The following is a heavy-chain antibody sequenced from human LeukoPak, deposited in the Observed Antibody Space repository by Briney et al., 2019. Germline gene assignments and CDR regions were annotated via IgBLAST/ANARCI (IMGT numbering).Heavy chain of an antibody. CDR1: GTSISSYY. CDR3: AIVHGGHSLRPFDI. J-gene: IGHJ3*02. CDR2: IYYSEST. D-gene: IGHD4-23*01. Sequence: SETLSLTCTLSGTSISSYYWRWIRRPPGEGLELIGNIYYSESTNCNPSLKRRSTMSVDTSKNQFSQKLSSVTAEHTAVEYCAIVHGGHSLRPFDIWGQGTMVTVSS. V-gene: IGHV4-59*13.